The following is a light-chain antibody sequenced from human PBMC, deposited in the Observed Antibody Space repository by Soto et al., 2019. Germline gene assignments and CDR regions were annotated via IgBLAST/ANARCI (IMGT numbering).Light chain of an antibody. CDR3: QQSYSTAWT. CDR1: QSISNY. CDR2: AAS. Sequence: DIQMTQSPSSLSASVGDRVTITCRASQSISNYLNWYQQKPGKAPKLLIYAASSLQSGVSSRFSGSGSGTDFTLTISSLQLEDFATYYCQQSYSTAWTFGQGTKVDIK. J-gene: IGKJ1*01. V-gene: IGKV1-39*01.